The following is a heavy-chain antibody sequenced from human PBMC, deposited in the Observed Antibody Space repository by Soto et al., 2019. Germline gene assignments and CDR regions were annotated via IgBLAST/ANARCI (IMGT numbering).Heavy chain of an antibody. CDR2: IYSGGST. CDR3: ARDNYGDYCSVYY. D-gene: IGHD4-17*01. CDR1: GFTVSSNY. J-gene: IGHJ4*02. Sequence: GGSLRLSCAASGFTVSSNYMSWVRQAPGKGLEWVSVIYSGGSTYYADSVKGRFTISRDNSKNTLYLQMNSLRAEDTAVYYCARDNYGDYCSVYYWGQVTLVTVS. V-gene: IGHV3-53*01.